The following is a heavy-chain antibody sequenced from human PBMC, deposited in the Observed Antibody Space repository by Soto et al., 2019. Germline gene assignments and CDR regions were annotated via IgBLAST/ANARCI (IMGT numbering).Heavy chain of an antibody. CDR3: AGVWILRDISPSYWFDP. V-gene: IGHV3-7*03. CDR2: IKQDGSEK. D-gene: IGHD5-12*01. CDR1: GFTFSSYW. J-gene: IGHJ5*02. Sequence: PGGSLRFSCAASGFTFSSYWMSWVRQAPGKGLEWVANIKQDGSEKYYVDSVKGRFTISRDNAKNSLYLQMNSLRAEDTAVYYCAGVWILRDISPSYWFDPWGQGTLVTVSS.